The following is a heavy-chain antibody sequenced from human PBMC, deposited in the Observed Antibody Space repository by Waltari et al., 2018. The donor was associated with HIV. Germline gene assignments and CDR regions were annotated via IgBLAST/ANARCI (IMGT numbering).Heavy chain of an antibody. CDR2: ISHTESP. V-gene: IGHV4-34*02. CDR3: ARHTLTTVLNY. Sequence: QVQLRQWGAGLLTPSATLSPTCAVAGGSFRGYYWTWIRQTPGGLLEWIGDISHTESPNYNPSFRSRVTISGDPSKNQFFLNLTSVTAADTATYFCARHTLTTVLNYWGQGTRVFVSS. D-gene: IGHD1-1*01. CDR1: GGSFRGYY. J-gene: IGHJ4*02.